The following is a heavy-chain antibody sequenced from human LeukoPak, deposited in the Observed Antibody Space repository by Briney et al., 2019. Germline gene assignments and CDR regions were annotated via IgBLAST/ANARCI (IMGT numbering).Heavy chain of an antibody. CDR2: IFHSGST. J-gene: IGHJ6*03. CDR3: ARAGRTTDYYYYYMDV. Sequence: SGTLSLTCAVSSGSIFRSNWWSWVRQPPGKGLEWIGQIFHSGSTSYSPSLKSRVTISVDTSKNQFSLKLSSVTAADTAVYYCARAGRTTDYYYYYMDVWGKGTTVTVSS. D-gene: IGHD4-17*01. CDR1: SGSIFRSNW. V-gene: IGHV4-4*02.